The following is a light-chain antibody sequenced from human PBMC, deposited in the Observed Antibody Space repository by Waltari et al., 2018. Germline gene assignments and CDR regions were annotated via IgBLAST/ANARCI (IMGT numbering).Light chain of an antibody. CDR3: QQFYGPPYT. V-gene: IGKV4-1*01. CDR2: WAS. Sequence: IVMTQSQDPLAVSLGERATINSKSSQRPFNSSNNKNYLAWYHKKPGKPPKLLIFWASTRESGVPDRFSASASGTDFTLTISSLQGEDVAVYYCQQFYGPPYTFGQGTKLEIK. CDR1: QRPFNSSNNKNY. J-gene: IGKJ2*01.